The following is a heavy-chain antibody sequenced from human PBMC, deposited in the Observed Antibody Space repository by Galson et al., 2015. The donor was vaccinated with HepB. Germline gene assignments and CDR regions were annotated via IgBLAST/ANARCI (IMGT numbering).Heavy chain of an antibody. J-gene: IGHJ1*01. CDR3: AREGYDSSGYAAHFHH. Sequence: SVKVSCKASGYTFTSYYMHWVRQAPGQGLEWMGIINPSGGSTSYAQKFQGRVTMTRDTSTSTVYMELSSLRSEDTAVYYCAREGYDSSGYAAHFHHWGQGTLVTVSS. CDR2: INPSGGST. D-gene: IGHD3-22*01. V-gene: IGHV1-46*01. CDR1: GYTFTSYY.